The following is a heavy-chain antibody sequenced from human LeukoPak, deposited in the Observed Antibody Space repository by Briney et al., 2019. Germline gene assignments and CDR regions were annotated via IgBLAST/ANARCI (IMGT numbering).Heavy chain of an antibody. Sequence: PGGSLRLSCAASGFSFNSYAMSWVRQAPGKGLEWVSATSGSGDNTYYADSVKGRFTISRDNSKNTLYLQMSSLRAEDTAVYYCARYAAAATDYWGQGTQVTVSS. CDR3: ARYAAAATDY. V-gene: IGHV3-23*01. CDR2: TSGSGDNT. D-gene: IGHD6-13*01. CDR1: GFSFNSYA. J-gene: IGHJ4*02.